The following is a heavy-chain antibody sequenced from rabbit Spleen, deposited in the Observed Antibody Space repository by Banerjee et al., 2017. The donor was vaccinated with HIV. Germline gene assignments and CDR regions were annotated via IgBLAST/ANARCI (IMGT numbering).Heavy chain of an antibody. CDR1: GFDFSTYY. J-gene: IGHJ4*01. CDR2: IDPVFGST. CDR3: ARGYTYGSSSGYYNRALYYFNL. D-gene: IGHD1-1*01. Sequence: QLEESGGGLVKPEGSLILTCKASGFDFSTYYRNWCRQAPGKGREWIGYIDPVFGSTYFASWVNGRFTISSHNAQNTLYLQLNSLTAADTATYFCARGYTYGSSSGYYNRALYYFNLWGPGTLVTVS. V-gene: IGHV1S7*01.